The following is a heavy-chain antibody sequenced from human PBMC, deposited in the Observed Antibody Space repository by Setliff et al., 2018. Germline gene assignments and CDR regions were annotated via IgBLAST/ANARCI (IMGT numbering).Heavy chain of an antibody. J-gene: IGHJ4*02. D-gene: IGHD6-6*01. CDR2: IHHSGTT. Sequence: PSETLSLTCAPSGGTFTYYYWTWIRQPPGKGLEWIGEIHHSGTTNYNPSLRSRVTISIDSSRFQFSLNLRSVTAADTAVYYCARGRKVAIRLLDSWSQGNLVTVSS. V-gene: IGHV4-34*01. CDR1: GGTFTYYY. CDR3: ARGRKVAIRLLDS.